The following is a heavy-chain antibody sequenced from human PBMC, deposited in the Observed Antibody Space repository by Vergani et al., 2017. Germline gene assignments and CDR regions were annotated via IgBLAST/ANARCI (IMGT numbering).Heavy chain of an antibody. D-gene: IGHD2-8*02. CDR1: GGSISSSSYY. V-gene: IGHV4-39*01. J-gene: IGHJ4*02. Sequence: QLQLQESGPGLVKPSETLSLTCTVSGGSISSSSYYWGWIRQPPGKVLECIGSIYYSGSTYYNPSLKSRVTISVDTSKNQFSLQLSSVTAAATAVYYCIGADQRTGFDYWGQGTLVTVSS. CDR2: IYYSGST. CDR3: IGADQRTGFDY.